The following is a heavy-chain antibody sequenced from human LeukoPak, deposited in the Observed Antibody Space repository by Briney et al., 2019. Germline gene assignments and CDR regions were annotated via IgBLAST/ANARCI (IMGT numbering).Heavy chain of an antibody. V-gene: IGHV3-48*03. CDR2: ISSSGSTI. CDR1: AFTFSSYE. Sequence: GGSLRLSCAASAFTFSSYEMNWVRQAPGKGLEWVSYISSSGSTIYYADSVKGRFTISRDNAENSLSLQMSSLRAEDTAVYYCATGRVFFDYWGQGALVTVSS. CDR3: ATGRVFFDY. J-gene: IGHJ4*02.